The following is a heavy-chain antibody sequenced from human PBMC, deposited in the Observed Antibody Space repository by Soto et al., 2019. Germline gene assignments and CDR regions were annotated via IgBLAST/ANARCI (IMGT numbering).Heavy chain of an antibody. D-gene: IGHD1-1*01. CDR1: GFSFRNTG. CDR2: ISFDATNK. J-gene: IGHJ5*02. Sequence: QVQLVESGGGVVQPGRSLRLSCAASGFSFRNTGMHWVRQAPGKGLEWVAVISFDATNKNYADSVKGRFTISRDNSKNSLYLEMNSLRAEDTAVYYCARDESPHRNPSWVDPWGQGTLVHVSS. V-gene: IGHV3-30*03. CDR3: ARDESPHRNPSWVDP.